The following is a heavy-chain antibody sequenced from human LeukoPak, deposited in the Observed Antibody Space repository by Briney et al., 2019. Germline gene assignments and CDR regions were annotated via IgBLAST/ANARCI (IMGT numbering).Heavy chain of an antibody. CDR2: MFSILGVA. CDR1: GGIFSSYA. V-gene: IGHV1-69*04. CDR3: ARDLPPYDIDY. D-gene: IGHD1-1*01. J-gene: IGHJ4*02. Sequence: ASVKVSCKASGGIFSSYAISWVRQAPGQGLEWMGRMFSILGVANYAQRFQGRVTITADKSTNKDYVAANRLRAEDTAVYYLARDLPPYDIDYWGQGALVTVSS.